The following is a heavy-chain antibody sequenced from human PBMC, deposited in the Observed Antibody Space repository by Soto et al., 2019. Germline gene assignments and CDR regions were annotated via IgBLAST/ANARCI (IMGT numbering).Heavy chain of an antibody. J-gene: IGHJ3*02. CDR2: INHSGST. CDR3: ARVRKSYYDFWSGRGAFDI. V-gene: IGHV4-34*01. CDR1: GGSFSGYY. Sequence: PSETLSLTCAVYGGSFSGYYWCWIRQHPGQGLGRTGGINHSGSTNYNPALKSRVTISVDTSKNQFALKLSSVTAADTAVYYCARVRKSYYDFWSGRGAFDIWGQGTMVTVSS. D-gene: IGHD3-3*01.